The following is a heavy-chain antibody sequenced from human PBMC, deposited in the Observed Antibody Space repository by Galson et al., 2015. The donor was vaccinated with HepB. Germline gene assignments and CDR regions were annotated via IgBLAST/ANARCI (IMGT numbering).Heavy chain of an antibody. D-gene: IGHD4-17*01. V-gene: IGHV3-30*04. Sequence: SLRLSCAASGFAFSSYAMHWVRQAPGKGLEWVAVISYDGSNKYYADSVKGRFTISRDNSKNTLYLQMNSLRAEDTAVYYCASSSYGDYAPMDVWGQGTTVTVSS. CDR1: GFAFSSYA. J-gene: IGHJ6*02. CDR3: ASSSYGDYAPMDV. CDR2: ISYDGSNK.